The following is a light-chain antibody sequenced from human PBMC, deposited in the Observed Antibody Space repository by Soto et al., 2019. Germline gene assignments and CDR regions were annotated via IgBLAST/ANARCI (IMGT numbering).Light chain of an antibody. J-gene: IGLJ1*01. V-gene: IGLV2-8*01. CDR1: SSDIGGYYY. Sequence: QSVLTQPPSASGSPGQSVTVSCTGTSSDIGGYYYVSWYQQHPGKAPKLIIYEVTKRPSGVPDRFSGSKSGNTASLTVSGLQAEDEADYYCSSYAGSNNFVCGAGTKVTVL. CDR2: EVT. CDR3: SSYAGSNNFV.